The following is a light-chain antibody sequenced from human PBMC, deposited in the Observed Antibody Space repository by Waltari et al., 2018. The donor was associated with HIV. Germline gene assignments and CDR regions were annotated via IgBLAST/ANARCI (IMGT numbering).Light chain of an antibody. Sequence: IVMTQSPATLSVPPGATAPLSCRADQSLSKPNLAWHQQTHGQAPSLLIHSPSTRATSIPARFSGSGAEAEFNLTSSSQQSEDSAIYCGQQYNNWPPTFGQGARLEIQ. CDR3: QQYNNWPPT. CDR1: QSLSKPN. J-gene: IGKJ2*01. CDR2: SPS. V-gene: IGKV3D-15*01.